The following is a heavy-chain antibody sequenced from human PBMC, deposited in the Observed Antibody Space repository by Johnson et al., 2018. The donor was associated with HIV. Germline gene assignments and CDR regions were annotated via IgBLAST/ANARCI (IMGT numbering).Heavy chain of an antibody. D-gene: IGHD6-19*01. CDR1: GFTFSSYG. CDR3: AKIIGYSSGLEI. Sequence: QVQLVESGGGVVQPGRSLRLSCAASGFTFSSYGMHWVRQAPGKGLAWVAFIRYDGSNKYYADSVKGRFTISRDNSKNTLYLQMNSLRAEDTAVYYCAKIIGYSSGLEIWGQGTMVTVSS. CDR2: IRYDGSNK. V-gene: IGHV3-30*02. J-gene: IGHJ3*02.